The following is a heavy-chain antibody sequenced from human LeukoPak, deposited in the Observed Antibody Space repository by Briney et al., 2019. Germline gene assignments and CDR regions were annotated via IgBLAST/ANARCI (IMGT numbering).Heavy chain of an antibody. CDR1: GFTFSDYY. CDR2: ISSSGSTT. Sequence: GGSLRLXCAASGFTFSDYYMSWIRQAPGKGLEWVSYISSSGSTTYYADSVKGRFTISRDNAKNTLYLQMNSLRAEDTAVYYCAREGYSGSYDAFDIWGQGTMVTVSS. J-gene: IGHJ3*02. D-gene: IGHD1-26*01. CDR3: AREGYSGSYDAFDI. V-gene: IGHV3-11*04.